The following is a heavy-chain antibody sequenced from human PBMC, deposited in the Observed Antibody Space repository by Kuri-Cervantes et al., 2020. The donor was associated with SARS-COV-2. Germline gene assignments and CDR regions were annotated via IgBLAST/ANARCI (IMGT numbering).Heavy chain of an antibody. V-gene: IGHV3-33*01. J-gene: IGHJ4*02. D-gene: IGHD6-19*01. CDR2: IWYDGSNK. Sequence: GESLKISCAASGFTFSSYGMHWVRQAPGKGLELVAVIWYDGSNKYYANAVKGRFTISRDNSNNTQHLQMNNLKAEETDGDYCARRKGGGGVAGKFDYWGQGTLVTVSS. CDR3: ARRKGGGGVAGKFDY. CDR1: GFTFSSYG.